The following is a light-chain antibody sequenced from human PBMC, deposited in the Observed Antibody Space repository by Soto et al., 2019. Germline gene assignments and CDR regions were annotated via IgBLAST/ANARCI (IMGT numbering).Light chain of an antibody. CDR2: GAS. CDR1: QSVSSN. J-gene: IGKJ1*01. CDR3: QQYNNWPLWT. Sequence: EIVMTQSPATLSVSPGERATLSCRASQSVSSNLAWYQQKPGQAPRLLIYGASTRATDIPARFSGSGSGTEFTLTISSLQSEDFAVYYCQQYNNWPLWTFGQGTKVDIK. V-gene: IGKV3-15*01.